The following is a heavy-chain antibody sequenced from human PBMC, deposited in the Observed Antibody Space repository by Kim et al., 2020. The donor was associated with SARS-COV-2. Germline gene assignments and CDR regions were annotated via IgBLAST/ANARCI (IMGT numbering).Heavy chain of an antibody. CDR2: INHSGST. V-gene: IGHV4-34*01. Sequence: SETLSLTCAVYGGSFSGPYWNWIRQPPGMGLEWMGEINHSGSTNYNPSLKSRVTLSVDTSKNQFSLSLSSVTAADTAVYYCARRAAGVDWWGQGTPVTVS. CDR3: ARRAAGVDW. J-gene: IGHJ4*02. D-gene: IGHD1-26*01. CDR1: GGSFSGPY.